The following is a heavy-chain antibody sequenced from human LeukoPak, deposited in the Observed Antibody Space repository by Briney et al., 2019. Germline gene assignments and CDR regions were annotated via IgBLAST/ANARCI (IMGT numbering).Heavy chain of an antibody. D-gene: IGHD1-7*01. CDR2: VHHSGSA. CDR1: GETFTNYY. CDR3: ARGPRVQLELREKYNWFDP. J-gene: IGHJ5*02. Sequence: SETLSLTCVVYGETFTNYYWSWIRQPPGKGLEWMGEVHHSGSANYNPSLKSRVTISVDTSKSQFSLRLNSGTAANTAVYYWARGPRVQLELREKYNWFDPWGQGSLVTVSS. V-gene: IGHV4-34*01.